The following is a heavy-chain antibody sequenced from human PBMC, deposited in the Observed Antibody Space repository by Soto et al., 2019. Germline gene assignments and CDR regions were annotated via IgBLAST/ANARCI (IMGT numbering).Heavy chain of an antibody. D-gene: IGHD3-16*01. CDR3: ARADPDASVGY. J-gene: IGHJ4*02. Sequence: SETLSLTCTVSGGSMSSHYRTWLRQPPGKGLEWIGHISYSGSTYYNPSLKSRVTISADTSRNQFSLKLSSVIAADTAVYYCARADPDASVGYWGQGTLVTVSS. CDR1: GGSMSSHY. V-gene: IGHV4-59*11. CDR2: ISYSGST.